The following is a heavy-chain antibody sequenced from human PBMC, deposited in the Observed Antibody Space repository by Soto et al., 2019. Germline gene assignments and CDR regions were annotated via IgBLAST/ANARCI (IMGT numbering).Heavy chain of an antibody. D-gene: IGHD2-15*01. CDR3: AGVYCSGGSCYLEGGVADYYYYMDV. J-gene: IGHJ6*03. Sequence: PSETLSLTCTVAGGSISRYYWSWIRQPPGKGLEWIGYIYYSGSTNYNPSLKSRVTISVDTSKNQFSLKLSSVTAADTAVYYCAGVYCSGGSCYLEGGVADYYYYMDVWGKGTTVTVSS. CDR1: GGSISRYY. V-gene: IGHV4-59*08. CDR2: IYYSGST.